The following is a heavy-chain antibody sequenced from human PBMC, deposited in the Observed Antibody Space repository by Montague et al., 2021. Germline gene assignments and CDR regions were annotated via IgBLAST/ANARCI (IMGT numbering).Heavy chain of an antibody. CDR2: NYYRGNT. D-gene: IGHD3-10*01. CDR3: ARAGPRTYGGDSLDY. J-gene: IGHJ4*02. V-gene: IGHV4-39*01. Sequence: SETLSLTCTVSGGSISSSPFYWGWIRQSPGKGLEWIGSNYYRGNTYYNPSLKSRVSLSIDTSKNQFSLKMNSVTAVDTAVYYCARAGPRTYGGDSLDYWGQGALVTVSS. CDR1: GGSISSSPFY.